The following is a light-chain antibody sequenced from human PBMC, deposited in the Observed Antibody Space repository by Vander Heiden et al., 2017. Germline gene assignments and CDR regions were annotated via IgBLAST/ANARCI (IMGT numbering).Light chain of an antibody. CDR1: QSVSSY. CDR3: QQRSNWLWT. Sequence: ELVWTQSPATLSLSPGERATPSCSASQSVSSYFAWYQQKPRQAPRLLIYDASNSATGSPARFSSSGSGTDFTPTISSLVPEDFAVYYCQQRSNWLWTFGQGTKVEIK. V-gene: IGKV3-11*01. J-gene: IGKJ1*01. CDR2: DAS.